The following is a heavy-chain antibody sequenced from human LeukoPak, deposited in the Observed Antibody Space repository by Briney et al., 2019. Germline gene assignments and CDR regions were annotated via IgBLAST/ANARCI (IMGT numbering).Heavy chain of an antibody. Sequence: GGSLRPSCAASGFTFSLYSMNWVRQAPGKGLEWVSSISSGSDYIFYGDSLKGRFSISRDNAKNSLYLQMNSLRAEDTAVYYCARGGRRFDSWGQGTLVSVSS. J-gene: IGHJ5*01. CDR3: ARGGRRFDS. CDR2: ISSGSDYI. CDR1: GFTFSLYS. V-gene: IGHV3-21*01. D-gene: IGHD2-15*01.